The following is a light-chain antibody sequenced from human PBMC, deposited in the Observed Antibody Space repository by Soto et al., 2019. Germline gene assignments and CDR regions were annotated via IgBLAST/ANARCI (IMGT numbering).Light chain of an antibody. Sequence: IPMTQFPSSLSASVGDRVTITCRAGQTAIRYLNWYQQKPGRAPNLLISAVSNLQSGVPSRFSGSGSGTEFTLTISDLQPEDVATYYCQQSYNTLFTFGPVTKVEIK. V-gene: IGKV1-39*01. CDR1: QTAIRY. J-gene: IGKJ3*01. CDR2: AVS. CDR3: QQSYNTLFT.